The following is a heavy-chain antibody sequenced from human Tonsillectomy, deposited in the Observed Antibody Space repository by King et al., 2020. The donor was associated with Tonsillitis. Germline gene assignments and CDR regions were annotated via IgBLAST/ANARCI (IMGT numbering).Heavy chain of an antibody. CDR3: ARDRRRNWDFAL. CDR2: ISSISSYI. J-gene: IGHJ2*01. V-gene: IGHV3-21*06. D-gene: IGHD1-1*01. Sequence: VQLVESGGGLVKPGGSLRLSCAASGFTFSSYSMNWVRQAPGKGLEWVSSISSISSYIYYADSMKGRFTISRDNAKNLLYLQMNSLRAEDTAVYYCARDRRRNWDFALWGRGTLVTVSS. CDR1: GFTFSSYS.